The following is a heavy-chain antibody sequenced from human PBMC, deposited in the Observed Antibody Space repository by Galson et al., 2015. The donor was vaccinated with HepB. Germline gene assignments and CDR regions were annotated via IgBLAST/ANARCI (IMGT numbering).Heavy chain of an antibody. V-gene: IGHV1-69*06. CDR2: IVPIIGTG. Sequence: SVKVSCKASGDALRNLAINWVRQAPGQGLEWMGGIVPIIGTGNYAQKFQDRLTIVAYKSTSTNYMELRSLRSEDTAVYYCAREGDGAYFDYWGQGTLVSVSS. D-gene: IGHD3-16*01. J-gene: IGHJ4*02. CDR3: AREGDGAYFDY. CDR1: GDALRNLA.